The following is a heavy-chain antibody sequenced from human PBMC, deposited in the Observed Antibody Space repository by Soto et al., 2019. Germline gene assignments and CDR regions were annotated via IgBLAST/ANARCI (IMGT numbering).Heavy chain of an antibody. Sequence: QLQLQESGSGLVKPSQTLSLNCAVSVGSISSGGYSWSWIRQPPGQGLEWIGYIYHSGSTYYKPYLNSRVTISVDRTNDQSSLKLSSRTAADTSVYYCARVPDRWGQGTLVTVSS. V-gene: IGHV4-30-2*01. CDR2: IYHSGST. CDR1: VGSISSGGYS. J-gene: IGHJ5*02. CDR3: ARVPDR.